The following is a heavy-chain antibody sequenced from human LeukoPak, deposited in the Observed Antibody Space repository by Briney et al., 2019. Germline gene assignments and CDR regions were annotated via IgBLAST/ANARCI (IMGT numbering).Heavy chain of an antibody. D-gene: IGHD3-9*01. V-gene: IGHV4-39*01. CDR1: GGTISSSSYY. CDR3: ARQMRFQYYDILTGYIWSPLFFDY. CDR2: IYYSGST. Sequence: LETLSLTCTVSGGTISSSSYYWGWIRQPPGKGLEWIGSIYYSGSTYYNPSLKSRVTISVATSKNQFSRKLGYVPAADTAVYYCARQMRFQYYDILTGYIWSPLFFDYWGQGTLVTVSS. J-gene: IGHJ4*02.